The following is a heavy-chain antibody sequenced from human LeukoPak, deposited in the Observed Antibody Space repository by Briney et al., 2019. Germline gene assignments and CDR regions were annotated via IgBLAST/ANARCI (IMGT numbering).Heavy chain of an antibody. Sequence: PSETLSLTCAVYGGSFSRYYWSWIRQSPGKGLEWIAEIDHRGDANYNPSVKSRVTISVDTSKNQFSLKVRSLSAADTAVYYCARGATISEAGYFDFWGQGTPVTVSS. D-gene: IGHD5-24*01. V-gene: IGHV4-34*01. CDR3: ARGATISEAGYFDF. CDR1: GGSFSRYY. CDR2: IDHRGDA. J-gene: IGHJ4*03.